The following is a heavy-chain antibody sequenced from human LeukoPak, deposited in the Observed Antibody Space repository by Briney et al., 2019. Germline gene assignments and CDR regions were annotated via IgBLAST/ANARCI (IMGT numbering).Heavy chain of an antibody. D-gene: IGHD2-2*02. J-gene: IGHJ4*02. CDR3: AKNRYGTRYHTLDY. V-gene: IGHV3-30*02. CDR2: VRDDGNRE. CDR1: GITFSNYG. Sequence: PGGSLRLSCSVSGITFSNYGMHWVRQAPGKGLEWVAFVRDDGNREYYEDSLKGRIAISRDNFKNTLYLQMNDVRPDDTAVYYCAKNRYGTRYHTLDYWGEGALVTVAS.